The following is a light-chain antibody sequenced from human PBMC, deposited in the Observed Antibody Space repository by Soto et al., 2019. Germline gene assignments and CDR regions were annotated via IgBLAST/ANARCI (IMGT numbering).Light chain of an antibody. CDR3: SSYTSSSTPVV. V-gene: IGLV2-14*01. CDR2: DVS. CDR1: SSDVGGYNY. J-gene: IGLJ2*01. Sequence: QSVLTQPASVSGSPGQSITISCTGTSSDVGGYNYDSWYQQHPGKAPKLIIYDVSNRPSGVSNRFSGSKSGNTASLPISGVQDEDEDYYYCSSYTSSSTPVVFGGGTKVTVL.